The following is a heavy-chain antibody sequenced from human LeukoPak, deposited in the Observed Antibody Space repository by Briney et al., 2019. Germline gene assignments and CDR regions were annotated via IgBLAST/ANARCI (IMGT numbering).Heavy chain of an antibody. Sequence: SETLSLTCTVSGSSISSYYWSWIRQPPGKGLEWIGYIYYSGTTNYNPSLKSRVTMSVDTSKNQFSLKLSSVTAADTAVYYCARGEATVTTGSTDYYYYMDVWGKGTTVTISS. CDR1: GSSISSYY. V-gene: IGHV4-59*12. CDR3: ARGEATVTTGSTDYYYYMDV. J-gene: IGHJ6*03. CDR2: IYYSGTT. D-gene: IGHD4-17*01.